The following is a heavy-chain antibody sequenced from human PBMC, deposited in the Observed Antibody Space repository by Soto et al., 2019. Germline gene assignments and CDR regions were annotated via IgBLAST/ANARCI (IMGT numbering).Heavy chain of an antibody. CDR2: IYYSGST. CDR1: GGSVSSGSYY. J-gene: IGHJ5*02. Sequence: QVQLQESGPGLVKPSETLSLTCTVSGGSVSSGSYYWSWIRQPPGKGLEWIGYIYYSGSTNYNPSLKSRVTISVDTYKNPFSLKLSSVTAADAAVYYCASFNRQPFDWLGGNWFDPWGQGTLVTVSS. D-gene: IGHD3-9*01. V-gene: IGHV4-61*01. CDR3: ASFNRQPFDWLGGNWFDP.